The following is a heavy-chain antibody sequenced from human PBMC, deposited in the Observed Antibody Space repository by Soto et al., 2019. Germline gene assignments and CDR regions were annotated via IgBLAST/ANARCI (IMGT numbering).Heavy chain of an antibody. J-gene: IGHJ5*02. CDR2: IYYSGST. D-gene: IGHD4-4*01. V-gene: IGHV4-31*03. Sequence: QVQLQESGPGLVKPSQTLSLTCTVSGGSISSGGYYWSWIRQHPGKGLEWIGYIYYSGSTYYNPSLKSRVTISGDTSKNQFSLKLSSVTAADTAVYYCARGTVTVTNNWFDPWGQGTLVTVSS. CDR1: GGSISSGGYY. CDR3: ARGTVTVTNNWFDP.